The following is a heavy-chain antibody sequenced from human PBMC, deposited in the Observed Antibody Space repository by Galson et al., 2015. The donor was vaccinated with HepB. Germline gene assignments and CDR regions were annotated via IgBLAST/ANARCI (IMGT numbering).Heavy chain of an antibody. D-gene: IGHD2-2*01. CDR2: LRSKAYGGTR. CDR1: GFTFGDYA. CDR3: TREVDCSGTSCYPT. J-gene: IGHJ4*02. V-gene: IGHV3-49*03. Sequence: SCAASGFTFGDYAMSWFRQAPGKGLEWVGFLRSKAYGGTREYAASVKGRFIISRDDSRSIAYLQMNSLKTEDTAVYYCTREVDCSGTSCYPTWGQGTLVTVSS.